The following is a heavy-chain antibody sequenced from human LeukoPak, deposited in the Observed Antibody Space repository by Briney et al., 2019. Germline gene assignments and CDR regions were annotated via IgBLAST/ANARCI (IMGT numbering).Heavy chain of an antibody. J-gene: IGHJ4*01. D-gene: IGHD2-15*01. CDR2: ISGSGGST. CDR3: ARCSGGSCYGLAFDY. CDR1: GFTFSSYA. V-gene: IGHV3-23*01. Sequence: GSLRLSYAASGFTFSSYAMSWVRQAPGKGLEWVSAISGSGGSTYYADSVKGRFTISRDNSKNTLYLQMNSLRAEDTAVYYCARCSGGSCYGLAFDYWGQGTLVTVSS.